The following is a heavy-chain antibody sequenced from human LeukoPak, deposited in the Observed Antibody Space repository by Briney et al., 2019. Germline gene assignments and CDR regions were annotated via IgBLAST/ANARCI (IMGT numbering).Heavy chain of an antibody. J-gene: IGHJ6*01. V-gene: IGHV3-30*03. CDR1: GLTPSKYG. Sequence: PGGSLRLSCAASGLTPSKYGIHWVRQAPGKGLEWVAVVSYDGSNQNYIDSMKGRFIISRDNYNSTVYLQMNSLRAEDTAVYYCATSTAGYCSGRICSPYYFHYGINVWGPGTTVIVSS. D-gene: IGHD2-15*01. CDR3: ATSTAGYCSGRICSPYYFHYGINV. CDR2: VSYDGSNQ.